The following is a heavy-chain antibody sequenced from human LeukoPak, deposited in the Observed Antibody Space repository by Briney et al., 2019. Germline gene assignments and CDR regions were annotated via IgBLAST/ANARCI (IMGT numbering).Heavy chain of an antibody. D-gene: IGHD2-2*01. J-gene: IGHJ5*02. CDR3: VKLAGSSQLNWFDP. CDR2: ISYDGSNK. CDR1: GFTFSSYG. V-gene: IGHV3-30*18. Sequence: PGGSLRLSCAASGFTFSSYGMHWVRQAPGKGLEWVAVISYDGSNKYYADSVKGRFTISRDNSKNTLYLQMNSLRAEDTAVYYCVKLAGSSQLNWFDPWGQGTLVTVSS.